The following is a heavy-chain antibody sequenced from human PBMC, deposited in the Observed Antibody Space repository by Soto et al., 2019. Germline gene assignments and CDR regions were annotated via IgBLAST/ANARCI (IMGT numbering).Heavy chain of an antibody. CDR2: ISYSGST. Sequence: SETLSLTCTVSGGSISSGGYYWSWIRQHPGTGLEWIGHISYSGSTYYNTSLKSRVTMSVDTSKNQFSLRLTSVSAADTAVYYCARERQIRGLRGYFDYWGLGTLVTVSS. J-gene: IGHJ4*02. CDR3: ARERQIRGLRGYFDY. V-gene: IGHV4-31*03. CDR1: GGSISSGGYY.